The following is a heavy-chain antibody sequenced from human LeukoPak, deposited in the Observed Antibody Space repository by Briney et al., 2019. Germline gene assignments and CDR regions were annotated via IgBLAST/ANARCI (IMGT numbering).Heavy chain of an antibody. J-gene: IGHJ4*02. Sequence: IPSETLSLTWTVSGGSISSSSYYWGWIRQPPGTGLEWIGSIYSGGNTYYNPFLKSRVTISVDASKNQCSLRLSSVTAADTAVYYCGRYDHPVITQIDSWGQGTLVTVSS. CDR2: IYSGGNT. CDR3: GRYDHPVITQIDS. V-gene: IGHV4-39*01. D-gene: IGHD3-3*01. CDR1: GGSISSSSYY.